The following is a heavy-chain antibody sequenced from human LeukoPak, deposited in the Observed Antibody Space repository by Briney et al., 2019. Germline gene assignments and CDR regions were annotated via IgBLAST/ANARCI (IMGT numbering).Heavy chain of an antibody. D-gene: IGHD7-27*01. CDR2: ISSSSSYI. J-gene: IGHJ6*03. V-gene: IGHV3-21*01. CDR3: ARDWGQPYYYYMDV. CDR1: GFTFSSYS. Sequence: GGSLRLSCAASGFTFSSYSMNWVRQAPGKGLEWVSSISSSSSYIYYADSVKGRFTISRDNAKNSLYLQMNSLRAEDTAVYYCARDWGQPYYYYMDVWGKGTTVTVS.